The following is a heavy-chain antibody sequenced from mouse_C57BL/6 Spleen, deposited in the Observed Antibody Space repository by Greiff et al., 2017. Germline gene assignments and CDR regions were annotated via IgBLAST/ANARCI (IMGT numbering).Heavy chain of an antibody. D-gene: IGHD2-2*01. V-gene: IGHV1-50*01. CDR3: ARPYGYDRGFDY. CDR1: GYTFTSYW. Sequence: QVQLQQPGAELVKPGASVKLSCKASGYTFTSYWMQWVKQRPGQGLEWIGEIDPSDSHTNYNQKFKGKATLTVDTSSSTAYMQLSSLTSEDSAVYYCARPYGYDRGFDYWGQGTTLTVSS. CDR2: IDPSDSHT. J-gene: IGHJ2*01.